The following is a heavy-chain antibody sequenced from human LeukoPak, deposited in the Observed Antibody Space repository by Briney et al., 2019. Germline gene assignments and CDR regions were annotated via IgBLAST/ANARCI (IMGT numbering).Heavy chain of an antibody. V-gene: IGHV4-38-2*02. J-gene: IGHJ5*02. CDR2: IYHTGTA. CDR1: GNSIISAYY. CDR3: ARDRSGWQLVPFDP. D-gene: IGHD6-13*01. Sequence: PSETLSLTCTVSGNSIISAYYWGWIRQPPGTGLEWIGNIYHTGTAYYNPSLKSRVTISVDTSTNQFSLKLSSVTAADTAVYYCARDRSGWQLVPFDPWGQGTLVTVSS.